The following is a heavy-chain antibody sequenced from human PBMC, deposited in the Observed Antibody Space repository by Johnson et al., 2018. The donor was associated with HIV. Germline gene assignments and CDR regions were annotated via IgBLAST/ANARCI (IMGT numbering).Heavy chain of an antibody. CDR3: ARKGSSGFGGIDAFDI. CDR1: GFTFSDYY. V-gene: IGHV3-11*04. D-gene: IGHD3-22*01. Sequence: QVQLVESGGGLVKPGGFLRLSCAASGFTFSDYYVSWVRQAPEKGLEWVSYISNSGTTIYYAASVKGRFTISRDNAKKSLYLQMNSLRVEDTAVYYCARKGSSGFGGIDAFDIWGQGTMVTVSS. J-gene: IGHJ3*02. CDR2: ISNSGTTI.